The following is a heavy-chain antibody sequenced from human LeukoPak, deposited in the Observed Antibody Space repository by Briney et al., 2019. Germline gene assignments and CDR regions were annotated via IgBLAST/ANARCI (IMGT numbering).Heavy chain of an antibody. D-gene: IGHD6-13*01. Sequence: SSVKVSCKASGGTFSSYAISWVRQAPGQGLEWMGRIIPILGIANDAQKFQGRVTIAADKSTSTAYMALSSLRSEVTAVYYCARDRAAAGPYYYYGMDVWGQGTTVTVSS. CDR1: GGTFSSYA. J-gene: IGHJ6*02. V-gene: IGHV1-69*04. CDR3: ARDRAAAGPYYYYGMDV. CDR2: IIPILGIA.